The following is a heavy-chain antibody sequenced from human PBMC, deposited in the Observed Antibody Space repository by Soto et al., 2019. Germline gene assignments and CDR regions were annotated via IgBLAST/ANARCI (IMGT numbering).Heavy chain of an antibody. CDR1: GGSFSGYY. J-gene: IGHJ5*02. D-gene: IGHD2-8*01. V-gene: IGHV4-34*01. CDR2: INHSGST. Sequence: SETLSLTCAVYGGSFSGYYWSWIRQPPGKGLEWIGEINHSGSTNYHPSLKSRVTISVDTSKNQFSLKLSSVTAADTAVYYCARGVGYCTNGVCYLGNWFDPWGQGTLVTVSS. CDR3: ARGVGYCTNGVCYLGNWFDP.